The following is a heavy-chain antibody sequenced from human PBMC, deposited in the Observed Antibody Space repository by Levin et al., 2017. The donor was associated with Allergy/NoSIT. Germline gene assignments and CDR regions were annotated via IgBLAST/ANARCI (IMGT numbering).Heavy chain of an antibody. Sequence: KISCKASGGTFSSYTISWVRQAPGQGLEWMGRIIPILGIANYAQKFQGRVTITADKSTSTAYMELSSLRSEDTAVYYCARAPRGLAAREPLDYWGQGTLVTVSS. CDR1: GGTFSSYT. J-gene: IGHJ4*02. CDR2: IIPILGIA. V-gene: IGHV1-69*02. CDR3: ARAPRGLAAREPLDY. D-gene: IGHD6-6*01.